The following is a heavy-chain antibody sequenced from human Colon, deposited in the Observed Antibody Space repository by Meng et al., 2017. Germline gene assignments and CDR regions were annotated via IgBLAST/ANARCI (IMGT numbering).Heavy chain of an antibody. D-gene: IGHD5-12*01. CDR1: NYSISSGYY. V-gene: IGHV4-38-2*02. CDR3: ARVASGYPGVY. CDR2: IYHSGST. J-gene: IGHJ4*02. Sequence: SETLSLTCTVSNYSISSGYYWGWIRQPPGKGLEWIGSIYHSGSTYYNPSLKSRVTISVDTSKNHFSLKLSSVTAADRAVYYCARVASGYPGVYWGRGTLVTVSS.